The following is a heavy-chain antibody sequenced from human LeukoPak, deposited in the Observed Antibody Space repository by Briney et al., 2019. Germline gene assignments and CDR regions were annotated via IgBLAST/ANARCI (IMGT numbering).Heavy chain of an antibody. CDR1: GLTFSSYG. CDR2: ISYDGSNK. CDR3: ARISQMSDFDH. D-gene: IGHD5-24*01. J-gene: IGHJ4*02. V-gene: IGHV3-30*03. Sequence: GRSLRFSCAASGLTFSSYGMHWVRQAPGRGLEWVAVISYDGSNKYYTDSVKGRFTISRDNSKNTLYLQMNSLRAEDTAVYYCARISQMSDFDHWGQGTLVTVSS.